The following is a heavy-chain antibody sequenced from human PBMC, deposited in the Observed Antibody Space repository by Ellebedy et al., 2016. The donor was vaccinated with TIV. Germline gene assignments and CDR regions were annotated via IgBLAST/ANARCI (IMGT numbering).Heavy chain of an antibody. CDR1: GDSVSSNTAS. J-gene: IGHJ4*02. CDR3: ARGGIGLTVAMFEY. D-gene: IGHD5-12*01. CDR2: TYYRSKWYA. Sequence: SQTLSHTCDISGDSVSSNTASWNWIRQSPSRGLEWLGRTYYRSKWYADSAISVESRIIINRDPSKNQFSLQLNSVTPEDTAVYYCARGGIGLTVAMFEYWGQGILVTVSS. V-gene: IGHV6-1*01.